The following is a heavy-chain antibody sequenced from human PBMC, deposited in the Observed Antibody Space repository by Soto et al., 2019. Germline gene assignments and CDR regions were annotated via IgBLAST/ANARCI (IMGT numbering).Heavy chain of an antibody. J-gene: IGHJ4*02. Sequence: QVQLVESGGGVVQPGRSLRLSCAASGFTFSSYGMHWVRQAPGKGLEWVAVIWYDGSNKYYADSVKGRFTISRDNSKNALYLQMNCLRAEDTAVYYCARAGWFRELWTFDYWGQGTLVTVSS. CDR1: GFTFSSYG. D-gene: IGHD3-10*01. V-gene: IGHV3-33*01. CDR2: IWYDGSNK. CDR3: ARAGWFRELWTFDY.